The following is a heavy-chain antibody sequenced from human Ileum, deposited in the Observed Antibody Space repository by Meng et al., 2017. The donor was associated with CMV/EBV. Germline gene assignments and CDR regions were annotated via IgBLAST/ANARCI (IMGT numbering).Heavy chain of an antibody. V-gene: IGHV1-18*01. Sequence: QVQRVPSESEVKKPGASVKVSCKTSGDPFTNSGITWVRQAPGQGLEWMGWINTYNDNSNSAQKFQDRFTMTKDTSTRTAHMELRSLTSDDTAVYYCARVQLSGVFDYWGQGTLVTVSS. J-gene: IGHJ4*02. D-gene: IGHD1-26*01. CDR1: GDPFTNSG. CDR2: INTYNDNS. CDR3: ARVQLSGVFDY.